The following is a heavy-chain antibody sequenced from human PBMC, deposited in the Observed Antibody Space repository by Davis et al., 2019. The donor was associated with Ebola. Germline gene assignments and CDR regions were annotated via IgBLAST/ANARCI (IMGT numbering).Heavy chain of an antibody. CDR3: AGDSSSFNWFDP. CDR2: IYYSGST. J-gene: IGHJ5*02. Sequence: PGGSLRLSCTVSGGSISSYYWSWIRQPPGKGLEWIGYIYYSGSTNYNPSLKSRVTISVDTSKNQFSLKLSSVTAADTAVYYCAGDSSSFNWFDPWGQGTLVTVSS. D-gene: IGHD6-13*01. V-gene: IGHV4-59*01. CDR1: GGSISSYY.